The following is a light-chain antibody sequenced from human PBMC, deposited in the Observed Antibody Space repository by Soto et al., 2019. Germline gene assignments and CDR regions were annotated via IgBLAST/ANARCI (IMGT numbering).Light chain of an antibody. J-gene: IGLJ1*01. CDR1: SSDIGGYNN. Sequence: QSVLTQPPSAAGSPGQAVTISCTVTSSDIGGYNNVSWYQQHPGKAPKLMIYEVSKRPSGVPDRFSGSKSGNTASLTVSGLQAEDEADYYCSSYAGRNSYVFGTGTKVTVL. CDR2: EVS. CDR3: SSYAGRNSYV. V-gene: IGLV2-8*01.